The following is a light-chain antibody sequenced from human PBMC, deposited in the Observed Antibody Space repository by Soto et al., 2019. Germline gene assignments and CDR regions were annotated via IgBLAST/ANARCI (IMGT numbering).Light chain of an antibody. CDR1: QSVRSSY. CDR2: GAS. J-gene: IGKJ2*01. CDR3: QQYDSSPVT. V-gene: IGKV3-20*01. Sequence: ENVLTQSPGTLSLSPGERATLSCRASQSVRSSYLTWYQQKPGQAPRLLIYGASSRATDIPDRFSGSGSGTDFPLTISRLEPEDFAVYYCQQYDSSPVTFGQGTKLEIQ.